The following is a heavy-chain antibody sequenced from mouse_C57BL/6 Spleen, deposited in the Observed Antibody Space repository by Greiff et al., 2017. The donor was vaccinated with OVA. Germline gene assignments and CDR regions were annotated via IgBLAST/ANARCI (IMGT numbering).Heavy chain of an antibody. D-gene: IGHD1-1*01. CDR1: GYTFTGYW. CDR3: SSWDSGSSYYFDD. CDR2: ILPGSGST. J-gene: IGHJ2*01. Sequence: VQLQQSGAELMKPGASVKLSCKATGYTFTGYWIEWVKQRPGHGLEWIGEILPGSGSTKYNEKFKGKATFTADTSSNTAYMQLSSLTTEDSDSDSSSSWDSGSSYYFDDWGQGTTVTVSS. V-gene: IGHV1-9*01.